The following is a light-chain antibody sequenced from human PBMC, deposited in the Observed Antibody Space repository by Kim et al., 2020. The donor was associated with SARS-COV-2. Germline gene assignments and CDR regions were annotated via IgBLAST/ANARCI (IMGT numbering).Light chain of an antibody. Sequence: QSVLTQPPSASATPGQRITISCSGGSSNIGKNYGYWFQQFPGRAPKLLIYRNDQRPSGVPDRFSGSKSGTSASLAISGLRSEDVADYYCAAWDDSVSGWLFGGGTKVTVL. CDR1: SSNIGKNY. V-gene: IGLV1-47*01. J-gene: IGLJ2*01. CDR2: RND. CDR3: AAWDDSVSGWL.